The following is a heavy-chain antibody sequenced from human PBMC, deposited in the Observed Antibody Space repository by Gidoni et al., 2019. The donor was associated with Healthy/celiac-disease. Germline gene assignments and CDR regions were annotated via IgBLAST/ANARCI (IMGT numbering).Heavy chain of an antibody. CDR1: AFTFSSYA. J-gene: IGHJ2*01. D-gene: IGHD6-19*01. CDR2: ISYDGSNK. V-gene: IGHV3-30*04. Sequence: QVQLVESGGGVVQPGRSLRLSCAASAFTFSSYAMHWVRQAPGKGLEWVAVISYDGSNKYYADSVKGRITISRDNSKNTLYLQMNSLRAEDTAVYYCARESTVDWYFDLWGRGTLVTVSS. CDR3: ARESTVDWYFDL.